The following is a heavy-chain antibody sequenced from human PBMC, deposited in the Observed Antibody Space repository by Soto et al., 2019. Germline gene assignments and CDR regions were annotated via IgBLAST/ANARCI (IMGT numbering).Heavy chain of an antibody. J-gene: IGHJ6*02. CDR2: IIPILGIA. V-gene: IGHV1-69*10. Sequence: SVKVSCKASGGTFSSYALCWVRHAPGQGLEWMGGIIPILGIANYAQKFQGRVTITADKSTSTAYMELSSLRSEDTAVYYCARVSDSSGYHSGPFMDVWGQGTTVTVSS. CDR3: ARVSDSSGYHSGPFMDV. CDR1: GGTFSSYA. D-gene: IGHD3-22*01.